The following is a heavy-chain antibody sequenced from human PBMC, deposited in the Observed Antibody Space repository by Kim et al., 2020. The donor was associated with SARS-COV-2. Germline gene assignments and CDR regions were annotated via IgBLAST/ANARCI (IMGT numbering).Heavy chain of an antibody. J-gene: IGHJ6*02. D-gene: IGHD6-13*01. CDR2: ISSSSSYI. CDR1: GFTFSSYS. CDR3: ARGRSSSSWYPRIHAEYYYYGMDV. V-gene: IGHV3-21*01. Sequence: GGSLRLSCAASGFTFSSYSMNWVRQAPGKGLEWVSSISSSSSYIYYADSVKGRFTISRDNAKNSLYLQMNSLRAEDTAVYYCARGRSSSSWYPRIHAEYYYYGMDVWGQGTTVTVSS.